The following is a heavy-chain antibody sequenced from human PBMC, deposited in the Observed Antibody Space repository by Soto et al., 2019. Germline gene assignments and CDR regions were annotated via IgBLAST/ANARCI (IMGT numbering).Heavy chain of an antibody. CDR1: GFTFSRCV. D-gene: IGHD6-13*01. CDR2: ITDSGTGT. V-gene: IGHV3-23*01. Sequence: EVHLLDSGGGLVHPGESLRLSCGASGFTFSRCVMTWVRQAPGKGLEWVSCITDSGTGTYYADSVKGRFTISRDKSKNTMYLQKNTLRVEDTGVYYCAKGLINGRWYAEDWGQGTLVTVSS. CDR3: AKGLINGRWYAED. J-gene: IGHJ4*02.